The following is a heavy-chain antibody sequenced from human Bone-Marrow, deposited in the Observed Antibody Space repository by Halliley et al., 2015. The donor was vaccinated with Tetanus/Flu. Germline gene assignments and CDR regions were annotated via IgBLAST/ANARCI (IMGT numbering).Heavy chain of an antibody. D-gene: IGHD3-22*01. CDR2: NSNNGRT. J-gene: IGHJ4*02. V-gene: IGHV4-61*07. Sequence: WIGYNSNNGRTNYSPPLKSRVTISVEMAKNQFSLKLSSVTAADTAVYYCAGHYYDTSGPYYFHYWGQGTLVTVSS. CDR3: AGHYYDTSGPYYFHY.